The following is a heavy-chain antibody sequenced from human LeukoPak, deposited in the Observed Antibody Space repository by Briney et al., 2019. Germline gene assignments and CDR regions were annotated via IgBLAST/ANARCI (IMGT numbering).Heavy chain of an antibody. CDR1: GGTFSSYA. V-gene: IGHV1-69*04. Sequence: ASVKVSCKASGGTFSSYAISWVRQAPGQGLEWMGRIVPILGIANYAQKFQGRVTITADKSTSTAYMELSSLRSEDTAVYYCVRILGRYQEGMDVWGPGITVTVSS. CDR2: IVPILGIA. J-gene: IGHJ6*02. D-gene: IGHD1-26*01. CDR3: VRILGRYQEGMDV.